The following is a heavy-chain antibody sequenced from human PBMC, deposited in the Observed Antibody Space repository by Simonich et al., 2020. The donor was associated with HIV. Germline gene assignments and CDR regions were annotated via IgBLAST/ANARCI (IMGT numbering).Heavy chain of an antibody. D-gene: IGHD6-13*01. CDR2: FYPRWDT. V-gene: IGHV4-38-2*01. CDR3: ARSGYSSSWSHWYFDL. CDR1: GYSISSGYY. J-gene: IGHJ2*01. Sequence: QVQLQESGPGLVKPSETLSLTCAVSGYSISSGYYWGWIRQPPGKGLEWMWSFYPRWDTYYNPSLKSRVTISVDTSKTQFSLKMRSVTAADTAVYYCARSGYSSSWSHWYFDLWGRGTLVTVSS.